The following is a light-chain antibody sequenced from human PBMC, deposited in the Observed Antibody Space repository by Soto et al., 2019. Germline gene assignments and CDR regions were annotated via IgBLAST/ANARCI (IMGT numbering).Light chain of an antibody. CDR2: DVT. CDR3: SSFASSIPLV. CDR1: SSDVGGYNY. J-gene: IGLJ2*01. V-gene: IGLV2-14*03. Sequence: QSALTQPASVSGSPGQSITISCTGTSSDVGGYNYVSWYQQHPGKAPKLLICDVTNGPSGVSNRFSGSKSGNTASLTISGLQTEDEADYYCSSFASSIPLVFGGGTKLTVL.